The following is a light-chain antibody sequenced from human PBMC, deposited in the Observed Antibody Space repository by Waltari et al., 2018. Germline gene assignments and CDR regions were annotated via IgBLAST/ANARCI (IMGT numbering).Light chain of an antibody. CDR1: QSVRWF. CDR2: HTS. V-gene: IGKV3-20*01. J-gene: IGKJ1*01. CDR3: QQYVTLPAT. Sequence: EIVLTQSPDTLSLSPGERATLSCRASQSVRWFLAWYQQKPGQAPRLLIYHTSSRATVIPVRVSGSGSGTDLSLTISRLEPEDFAVYYCQQYVTLPATFGQGTKLEIK.